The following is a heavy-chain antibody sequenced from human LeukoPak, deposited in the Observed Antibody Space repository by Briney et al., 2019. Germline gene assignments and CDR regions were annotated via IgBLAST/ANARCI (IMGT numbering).Heavy chain of an antibody. Sequence: GASVKVSCKASGYTFTSYGISWVRQAPGQGLEWMGWMNPNSGNTGYAQKFQGRVTMARNTSISTAYMELSSLRSEDTAVYYCARGLRAAAGTGDYWGQGTLVTVSS. CDR2: MNPNSGNT. V-gene: IGHV1-8*02. J-gene: IGHJ4*02. CDR3: ARGLRAAAGTGDY. CDR1: GYTFTSYG. D-gene: IGHD6-13*01.